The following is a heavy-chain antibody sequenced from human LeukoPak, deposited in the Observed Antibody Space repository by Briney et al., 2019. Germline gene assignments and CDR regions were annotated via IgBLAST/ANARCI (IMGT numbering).Heavy chain of an antibody. CDR1: SDSISSYY. J-gene: IGHJ4*02. Sequence: SEALSLTCTVSSDSISSYYWSWIRQSPGKGLEWIGYIYYTGSTNYNPSLKSRVTISGDRSKNQFSLKLSSVTAADTAVYYCARHLNYGNYFDYWGQGTLVTVSS. CDR3: ARHLNYGNYFDY. CDR2: IYYTGST. D-gene: IGHD3-16*01. V-gene: IGHV4-59*08.